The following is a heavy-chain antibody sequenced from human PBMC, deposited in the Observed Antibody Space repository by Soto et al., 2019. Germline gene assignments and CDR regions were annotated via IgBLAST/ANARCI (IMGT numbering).Heavy chain of an antibody. CDR3: AREWSAAGHFYGMDV. Sequence: QVQLVQSGAEVKEPGASVQVSCKTSGYTFTSYDINWVRQAPGQGLEWVGWMNTNSDDTRSAQKFRGRLTLTRDKSMRAVYMKLSNLRPDDTAVYYCAREWSAAGHFYGMDVWGQGTTVAVSS. CDR1: GYTFTSYD. J-gene: IGHJ6*02. V-gene: IGHV1-8*01. CDR2: MNTNSDDT. D-gene: IGHD6-13*01.